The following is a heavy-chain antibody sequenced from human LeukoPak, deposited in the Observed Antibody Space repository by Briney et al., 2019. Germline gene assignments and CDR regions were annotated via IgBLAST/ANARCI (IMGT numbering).Heavy chain of an antibody. CDR2: IGSSGSTI. CDR3: ARGNWAEDGYFDY. V-gene: IGHV3-48*03. CDR1: GFTFSSYE. J-gene: IGHJ4*02. D-gene: IGHD7-27*01. Sequence: PVGSLRLSCAASGFTFSSYEMNWVRQAPGKGLEWVSYIGSSGSTIYYADSVKGRFTISRDNAKNSLYLQMNSLRAEDTAVYYCARGNWAEDGYFDYWGQGTLVTVSS.